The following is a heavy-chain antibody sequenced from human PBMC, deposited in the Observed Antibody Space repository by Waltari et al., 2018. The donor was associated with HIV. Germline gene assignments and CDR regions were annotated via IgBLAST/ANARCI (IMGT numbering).Heavy chain of an antibody. V-gene: IGHV4-61*02. Sequence: QVQLQESGPGLVKPSQTLSLTCTVSSGSITSGNYYWSWIRQPAGKGLEWIGLVYTSGSTNYHPSLKNRVTISIATSRNQFSLRLSSVAAADTAVYYCARALDYYDSGSFPLWFFDVWGRGTLVTVSS. CDR3: ARALDYYDSGSFPLWFFDV. D-gene: IGHD3-10*01. CDR1: SGSITSGNYY. J-gene: IGHJ2*01. CDR2: VYTSGST.